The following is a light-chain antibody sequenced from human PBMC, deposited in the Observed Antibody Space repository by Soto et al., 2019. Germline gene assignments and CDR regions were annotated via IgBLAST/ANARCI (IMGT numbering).Light chain of an antibody. CDR2: DAS. V-gene: IGKV1-5*01. CDR3: RQYNSYSPHT. Sequence: DIQMTQSPSTLSASVGDRVTITCRASQSISSWLAWYQQKPGKASKLLSYDASSLDSSVPSRVSGSGSGTEFTLPISSLQPDDFATYYYRQYNSYSPHTFGQGTKLEI. CDR1: QSISSW. J-gene: IGKJ2*01.